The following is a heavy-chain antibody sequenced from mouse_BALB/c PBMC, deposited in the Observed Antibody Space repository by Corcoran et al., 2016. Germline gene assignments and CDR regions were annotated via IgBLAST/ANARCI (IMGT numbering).Heavy chain of an antibody. V-gene: IGHV14-3*02. J-gene: IGHJ3*01. CDR3: TRTPALAY. Sequence: EVQLQQSGAELVKPGASVKLSCTASGFNIKDTYMHWVKQRPEQGLEWIGRIDPANGNTKYDPKFQGKATITADTSSNTAYLQLSSLTSEDTAVYYRTRTPALAYWGQGTLVTVSA. CDR1: GFNIKDTY. CDR2: IDPANGNT.